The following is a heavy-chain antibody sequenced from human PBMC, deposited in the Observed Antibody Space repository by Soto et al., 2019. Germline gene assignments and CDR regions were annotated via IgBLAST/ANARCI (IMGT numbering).Heavy chain of an antibody. V-gene: IGHV4-31*03. CDR2: SYYSGTT. CDR3: ARIPYGDYVGSY. J-gene: IGHJ4*02. D-gene: IGHD4-17*01. Sequence: QVRLQESGPGLVKPSQTLSLTCTVSGASISSGGYYWSWIRQLPGKGLELIGYSYYSGTTYYNPSLGSRVTLSVDTSNQFSLKLTSVTAADTAVYYCARIPYGDYVGSYWGQGTRVTVSS. CDR1: GASISSGGYY.